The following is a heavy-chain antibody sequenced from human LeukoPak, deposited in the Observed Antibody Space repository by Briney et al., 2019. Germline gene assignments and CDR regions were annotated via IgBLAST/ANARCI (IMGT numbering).Heavy chain of an antibody. CDR1: GFTFSSYA. CDR2: ISYDGSNK. CDR3: ARPAQQLVPDGWFDP. D-gene: IGHD6-13*01. J-gene: IGHJ5*02. Sequence: GGSLRLSCAASGFTFSSYAMHWVRQAPGKGLECVAVISYDGSNKYYADSVKGRFTISRDNSKNTLYLQMNSLRAEDTPVYYCARPAQQLVPDGWFDPWGQGTLVTVSS. V-gene: IGHV3-30*04.